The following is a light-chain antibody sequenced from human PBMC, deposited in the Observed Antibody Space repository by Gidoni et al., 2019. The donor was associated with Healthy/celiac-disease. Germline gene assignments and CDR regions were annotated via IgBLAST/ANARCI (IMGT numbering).Light chain of an antibody. CDR3: QSYDSSLSGLWV. V-gene: IGLV1-40*01. CDR1: SSNIGAGYA. J-gene: IGLJ3*02. CDR2: GNS. Sequence: QSVLTQQPSVSGAPGQRVTISCTGSSSNIGAGYAVHWYQQLPGTAPKLLIYGNSNRPSGVPDRFSGSKSGTSASLAITGLQAEDEADYYCQSYDSSLSGLWVFGGGTKLTVL.